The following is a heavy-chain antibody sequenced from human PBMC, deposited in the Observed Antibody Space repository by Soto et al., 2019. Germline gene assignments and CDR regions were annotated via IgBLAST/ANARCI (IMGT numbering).Heavy chain of an antibody. CDR1: GGSFSGYY. CDR3: ARGRGYCSGGSCLGWFDP. J-gene: IGHJ5*02. Sequence: QVQLQQWGAGLLKPSETLSLTCAVYGGSFSGYYWSWIRQPPGKGLEWIGEINHSGSTNYNPSLKSRVTISVDTSKNQFSLKLSSVTAADTAVYYCARGRGYCSGGSCLGWFDPWGQGTLVTVSS. CDR2: INHSGST. D-gene: IGHD2-15*01. V-gene: IGHV4-34*01.